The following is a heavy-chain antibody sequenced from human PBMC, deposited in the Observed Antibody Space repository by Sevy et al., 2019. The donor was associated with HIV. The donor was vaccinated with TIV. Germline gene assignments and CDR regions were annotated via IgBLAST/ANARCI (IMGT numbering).Heavy chain of an antibody. Sequence: GGSLRLSCAASGFRFDDYAMHWVRQVPGQGLEWVSLLTSDGDYTYYADSVKGRFTISRDNSRNSLFLQMNSLRPEDTAFYYCAKVKLMGRRHFRDRGGYIDFWGQGTLVTVSS. CDR3: AKVKLMGRRHFRDRGGYIDF. V-gene: IGHV3-43D*04. J-gene: IGHJ4*02. CDR1: GFRFDDYA. CDR2: LTSDGDYT. D-gene: IGHD3-22*01.